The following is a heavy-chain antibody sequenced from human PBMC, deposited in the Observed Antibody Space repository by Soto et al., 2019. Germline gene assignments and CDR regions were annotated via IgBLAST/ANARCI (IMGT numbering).Heavy chain of an antibody. J-gene: IGHJ4*02. V-gene: IGHV3-48*01. Sequence: SLRLSCAASGFTFSSYSMNWVRQAPGKGLEWVSIISGSSSTIYYADSVKGRFTISRDNSKNTLYLQMNSLRAEDTAVYFCAKRYHTTTSCFDYWGQGTLVTVSS. D-gene: IGHD2-2*01. CDR1: GFTFSSYS. CDR2: ISGSSSTI. CDR3: AKRYHTTTSCFDY.